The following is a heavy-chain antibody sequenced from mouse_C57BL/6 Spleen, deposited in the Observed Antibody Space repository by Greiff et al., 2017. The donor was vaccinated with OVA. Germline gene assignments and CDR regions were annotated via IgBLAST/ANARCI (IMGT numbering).Heavy chain of an antibody. D-gene: IGHD1-1*01. CDR3: ARGITTVGYY. Sequence: VHVKQSGPELVKPGASVKISCKASGYSFTGYYMNWVKQSPETSLEWIGEINPSTGGTTYNQKFKAKATLTVDKSSSTAYMQLKSLTSEDSAVYYCARGITTVGYYWGQGTTLTVSS. J-gene: IGHJ2*01. V-gene: IGHV1-42*01. CDR2: INPSTGGT. CDR1: GYSFTGYY.